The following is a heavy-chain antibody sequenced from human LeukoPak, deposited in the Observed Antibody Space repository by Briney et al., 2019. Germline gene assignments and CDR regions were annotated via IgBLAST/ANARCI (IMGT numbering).Heavy chain of an antibody. V-gene: IGHV3-23*01. CDR1: GFTFRSYA. CDR2: ITSGGDST. CDR3: AKEFALSSGSVPYIWFDP. Sequence: PGGSLRLSCAASGFTFRSYAMNWVRQAPGKGLEWFSTITSGGDSTYYADSMKGRFTISRDNSENTLCLQMNSLRAEDTAVYYCAKEFALSSGSVPYIWFDPWGQGTLVTVSS. J-gene: IGHJ5*02. D-gene: IGHD3-22*01.